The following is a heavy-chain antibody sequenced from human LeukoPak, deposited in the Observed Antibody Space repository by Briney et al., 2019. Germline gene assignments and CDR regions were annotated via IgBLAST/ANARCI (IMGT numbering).Heavy chain of an antibody. CDR1: GGSISNYY. V-gene: IGHV4-59*08. D-gene: IGHD4-17*01. CDR2: IYYSGST. J-gene: IGHJ2*01. CDR3: ERSARVSMSPFDF. Sequence: SETLSLTCTVSGGSISNYYWSWIRQPPGKGLEWIGYIYYSGSTNYNPSLKRRVTISVDTSKNQFSPKLRPVTAADTAVYYCERSARVSMSPFDFWGRGTLVTVSS.